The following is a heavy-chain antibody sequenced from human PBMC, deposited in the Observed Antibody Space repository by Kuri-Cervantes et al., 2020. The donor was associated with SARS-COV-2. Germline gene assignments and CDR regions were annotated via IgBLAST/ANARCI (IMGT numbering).Heavy chain of an antibody. CDR3: SRGGWFDP. CDR2: VDPEDGET. Sequence: ASVKVSCKVSGYTFTDYYMHWVQQAPGKGLEWMGLVDPEDGETIYAEKFQGRVTIIADTSTDTAYMELSSLRSEDTAVYYCSRGGWFDPWGQGTLVTVSS. V-gene: IGHV1-69-2*01. CDR1: GYTFTDYY. J-gene: IGHJ5*02.